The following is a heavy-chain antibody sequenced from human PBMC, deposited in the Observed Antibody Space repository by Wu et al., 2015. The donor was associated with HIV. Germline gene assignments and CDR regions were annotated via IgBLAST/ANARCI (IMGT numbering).Heavy chain of an antibody. Sequence: QVQLVQSGAEVKKPGSSVKVSCKASGGTFSSYAISWVRQAPGQGLEWMGGIIPIFGTANYAQKFQGRVTITTDESTSTAYMELSSLRSEDTAVYYCARADYYDSSGYYSVDAFDIWGQGTMVTVSS. CDR3: ARADYYDSSGYYSVDAFDI. D-gene: IGHD3-22*01. CDR2: IIPIFGTA. CDR1: GGTFSSYA. J-gene: IGHJ3*02. V-gene: IGHV1-69*05.